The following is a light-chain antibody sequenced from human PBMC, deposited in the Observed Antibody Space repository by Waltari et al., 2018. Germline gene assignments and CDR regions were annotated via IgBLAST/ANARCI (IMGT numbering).Light chain of an antibody. CDR3: QHRSTWPWS. CDR2: DAS. J-gene: IGKJ1*01. CDR1: QSVSRY. Sequence: EIVLTQSPATLSLSPGERATLSCRASQSVSRYFAWYQQKPVQTPRLLIHDASDRAAGVPARFSGSGSGTDFTLTISGVEPEDFAVYYCQHRSTWPWSFGQGTKVEIK. V-gene: IGKV3-11*01.